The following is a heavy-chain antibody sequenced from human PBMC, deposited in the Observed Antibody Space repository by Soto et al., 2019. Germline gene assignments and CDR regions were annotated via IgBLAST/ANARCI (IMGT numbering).Heavy chain of an antibody. J-gene: IGHJ4*02. CDR3: AKSPGMYYYDSSGYYHYDY. CDR2: INPYNGNT. V-gene: IGHV1-18*01. D-gene: IGHD3-22*01. CDR1: GYTFTSYG. Sequence: ASVKVSCKASGYTFTSYGISWVRQAPGQGLEWMGWINPYNGNTNYAQKLQGRVTMTTDTSTNTAYMELRSLRSDDTAVYYCAKSPGMYYYDSSGYYHYDYWGQGTLVTVSS.